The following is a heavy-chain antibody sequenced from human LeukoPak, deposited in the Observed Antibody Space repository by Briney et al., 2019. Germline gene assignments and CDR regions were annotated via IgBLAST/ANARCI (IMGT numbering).Heavy chain of an antibody. Sequence: SETLSLTCTVSGGSISSYYWSWIRQPAGKGLEWIGRIYTSGSTNYNPSLKSRVTMSVDTSKNQFSLKLSSVTAADTAAYYCARDGLAVADETFDYWGQGTLVTVSS. CDR3: ARDGLAVADETFDY. J-gene: IGHJ4*02. D-gene: IGHD6-19*01. CDR1: GGSISSYY. V-gene: IGHV4-4*07. CDR2: IYTSGST.